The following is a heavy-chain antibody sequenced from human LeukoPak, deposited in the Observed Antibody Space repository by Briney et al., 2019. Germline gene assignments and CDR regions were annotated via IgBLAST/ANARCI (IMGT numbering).Heavy chain of an antibody. Sequence: ASVKVSCKASGYTFSTYAVHWVRQAPGQRLECMGWINAGNGNTEYSQKFQGRVTITRDTSASTAYMELSSLRSEDTAIYYCAREGSFRGRFFDYWGQGTLVTVSS. CDR2: INAGNGNT. D-gene: IGHD3-10*01. CDR1: GYTFSTYA. J-gene: IGHJ4*02. CDR3: AREGSFRGRFFDY. V-gene: IGHV1-3*01.